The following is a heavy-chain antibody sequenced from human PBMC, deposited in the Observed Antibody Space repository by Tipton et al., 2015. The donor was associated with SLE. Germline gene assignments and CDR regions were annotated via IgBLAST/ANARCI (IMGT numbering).Heavy chain of an antibody. V-gene: IGHV5-10-1*01. CDR3: ARPPTYYYDSSAIYEGYFDL. J-gene: IGHJ2*01. CDR2: IDPSDSYT. CDR1: GYSFTSYW. D-gene: IGHD3-22*01. Sequence: VQLVQSGAEVKKPGESLRISCKGSGYSFTSYWISWVRQMPGKGLEWMGRIDPSDSYTNYSPSFQGHVTISADKSISTAYLQWSSLKASDTAMYYCARPPTYYYDSSAIYEGYFDLWGRGTLVTVSS.